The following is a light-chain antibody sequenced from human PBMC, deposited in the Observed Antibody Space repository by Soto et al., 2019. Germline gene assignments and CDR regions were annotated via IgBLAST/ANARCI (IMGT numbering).Light chain of an antibody. J-gene: IGLJ1*01. CDR3: SSYTSTSTRV. Sequence: QSALTQPASVSGSPGQSITISCTGTSSDVGGYNYVSWYQQHPGKAPKLMIYEVSNRPSGVSNRFSGSKSGNTASLTISGLQAEEEAEYYCSSYTSTSTRVFGTGTKVTVL. V-gene: IGLV2-14*01. CDR1: SSDVGGYNY. CDR2: EVS.